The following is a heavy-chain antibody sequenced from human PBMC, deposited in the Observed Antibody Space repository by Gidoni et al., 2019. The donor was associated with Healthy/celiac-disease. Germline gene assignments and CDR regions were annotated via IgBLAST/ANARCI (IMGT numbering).Heavy chain of an antibody. CDR1: GYNFTSYA. D-gene: IGHD2-15*01. Sequence: QLQLVQSGSELKKTGASVTVSCKASGYNFTSYAMNWERQVPGHGLEWMGWINTNTGNPTYAQGFTGRFVFSLATSVSTAYLQISSLKAEDTAVYYCARDCCSGGSDYYGMDVWGQGTTVTVSS. CDR2: INTNTGNP. J-gene: IGHJ6*02. CDR3: ARDCCSGGSDYYGMDV. V-gene: IGHV7-4-1*02.